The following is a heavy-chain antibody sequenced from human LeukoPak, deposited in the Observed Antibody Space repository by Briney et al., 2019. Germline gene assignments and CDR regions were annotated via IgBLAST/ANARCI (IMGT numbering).Heavy chain of an antibody. J-gene: IGHJ4*02. D-gene: IGHD3-10*01. CDR1: GFTFSSFG. Sequence: GGSLRLSCAASGFTFSSFGMHWVRQSPGKGREWVAVIWYDGSKKYYADSVKGRFSISRDNSKNTLDLQMNSLRAEDTAVYYCARNYGSGTSPGDYWGQGTLVTVSS. CDR2: IWYDGSKK. V-gene: IGHV3-33*01. CDR3: ARNYGSGTSPGDY.